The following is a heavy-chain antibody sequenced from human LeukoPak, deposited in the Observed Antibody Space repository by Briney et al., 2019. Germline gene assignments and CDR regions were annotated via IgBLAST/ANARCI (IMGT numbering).Heavy chain of an antibody. CDR1: GYIFTGYY. D-gene: IGHD3-3*01. CDR2: INPNSGGA. CDR3: ARPNYDFWSGPTYMDV. Sequence: ASVKVSCKASGYIFTGYYMHWVRQAPGQGLEWMGWINPNSGGADYAQNFQGRVTMTGDTSISTAYMELSRLRSDDTAVYYCARPNYDFWSGPTYMDVWGKGTTVTVSS. V-gene: IGHV1-2*02. J-gene: IGHJ6*03.